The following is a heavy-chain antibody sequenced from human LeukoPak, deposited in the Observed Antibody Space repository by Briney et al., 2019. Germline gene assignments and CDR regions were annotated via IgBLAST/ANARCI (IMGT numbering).Heavy chain of an antibody. J-gene: IGHJ4*02. D-gene: IGHD4-17*01. V-gene: IGHV3-21*01. CDR3: ATSTVAIARGGY. Sequence: GGSLRLSCAASGFTFSSYSMNWVRQAPGKGLEWVSSISSSSSYIYYADSVKGRFTISRDNAKNSLYLQMNSLRAEDTAVYYCATSTVAIARGGYWGQGTLVTVSS. CDR2: ISSSSSYI. CDR1: GFTFSSYS.